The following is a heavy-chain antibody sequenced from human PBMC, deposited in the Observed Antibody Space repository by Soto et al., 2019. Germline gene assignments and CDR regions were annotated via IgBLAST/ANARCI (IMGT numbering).Heavy chain of an antibody. CDR1: GYTFTSYA. CDR2: INAGNGNT. V-gene: IGHV1-3*01. Sequence: ASVKVSCKASGYTFTSYAMHWVRQAPGQRLEWMGWINAGNGNTKYSQKFQGRVTITRDTSASTAYMELSSLRSEDTAVYYCAVSYVEKVVTMVWGFGYWGQGTLVTVSS. CDR3: AVSYVEKVVTMVWGFGY. J-gene: IGHJ4*02. D-gene: IGHD3-10*01.